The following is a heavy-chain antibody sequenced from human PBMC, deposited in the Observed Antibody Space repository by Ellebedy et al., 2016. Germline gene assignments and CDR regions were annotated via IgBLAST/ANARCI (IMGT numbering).Heavy chain of an antibody. CDR2: ISGSGGST. D-gene: IGHD5-24*01. CDR3: AREINSLDG. Sequence: GESLKISCAASGFTFSSYAMSWVRQAPGKGLEWVSAISGSGGSTYYADSVKGRFTISRDNSKNTLYLQMNSLRAEDTAVYYCAREINSLDGWGQGTLVTVSS. CDR1: GFTFSSYA. J-gene: IGHJ4*02. V-gene: IGHV3-23*01.